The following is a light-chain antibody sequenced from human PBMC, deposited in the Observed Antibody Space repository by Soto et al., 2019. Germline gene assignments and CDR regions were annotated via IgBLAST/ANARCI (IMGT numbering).Light chain of an antibody. V-gene: IGKV3-11*01. J-gene: IGKJ2*01. CDR3: QQRAGWPYT. CDR2: DAS. CDR1: QSINNY. Sequence: DIVLTQSPGTLSLSPGERVTLSCRASQSINNYLAWYQQKPGQAPRLLIYDASNRATGIPSRFSGRGSGTDFALRISGLEPEDFATYDFQQRAGWPYTFGQGTRLEIK.